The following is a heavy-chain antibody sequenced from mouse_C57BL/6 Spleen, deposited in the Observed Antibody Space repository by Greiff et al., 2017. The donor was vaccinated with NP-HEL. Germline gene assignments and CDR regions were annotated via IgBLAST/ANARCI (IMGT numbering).Heavy chain of an antibody. CDR1: GFSLSTFGMG. D-gene: IGHD1-1*01. CDR2: IWWDDDK. V-gene: IGHV8-8*01. J-gene: IGHJ1*03. Sequence: QVQLKESGPGILQPSQTLSLTCSFSGFSLSTFGMGVGWIRQPSGKGLEWLAHIWWDDDKYYNPALKSRLTISKDTSKNQVFLKIANVDTADTATYYCARMRDYYGSSQYWYFDVWGTGTTVTVSS. CDR3: ARMRDYYGSSQYWYFDV.